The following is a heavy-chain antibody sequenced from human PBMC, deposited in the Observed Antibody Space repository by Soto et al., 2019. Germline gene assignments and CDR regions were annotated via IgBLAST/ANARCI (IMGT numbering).Heavy chain of an antibody. CDR3: ARHKFYGDPYYLDY. J-gene: IGHJ4*02. D-gene: IGHD4-17*01. CDR1: GFTFSSYA. CDR2: ISGSADST. Sequence: PGGSLRLSCAASGFTFSSYAMNWVRQAPGKGLEWVSVISGSADSTYYADSVKGRFTIARDNSRNTLYLQMNSLRAEDTAVYYCARHKFYGDPYYLDYWGQGTLVTVSS. V-gene: IGHV3-23*01.